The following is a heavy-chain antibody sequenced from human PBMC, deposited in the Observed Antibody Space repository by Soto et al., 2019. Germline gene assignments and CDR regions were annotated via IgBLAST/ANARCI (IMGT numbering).Heavy chain of an antibody. J-gene: IGHJ6*02. CDR1: GGSISSGGYY. CDR2: IYYSGST. Sequence: PSETLSLTCTVSGGSISSGGYYWSWIRQHPGKGLEWIGYIYYSGSTYYDPSLKSRVTISVDTSKNQFSLKLSSVTAADTAVYYCARSGYRGINSRYYYYGMDVWGQGTTVTVSS. V-gene: IGHV4-31*03. CDR3: ARSGYRGINSRYYYYGMDV. D-gene: IGHD6-13*01.